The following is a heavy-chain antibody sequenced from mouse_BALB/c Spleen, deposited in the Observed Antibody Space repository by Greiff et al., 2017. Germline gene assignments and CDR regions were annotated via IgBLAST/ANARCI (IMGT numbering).Heavy chain of an antibody. CDR2: INPYNGGT. D-gene: IGHD3-2*01. J-gene: IGHJ4*01. CDR3: ARSDSSGYRYYYAMDY. CDR1: GYSFTGYT. Sequence: VQLKQSGPELVKPGASMKISCKASGYSFTGYTMNWVKQSHGKNLEWIGLINPYNGGTSYNQKFKGKATLTVDKSSSTAYMELLSLTSEDSAVYYCARSDSSGYRYYYAMDYWGQGTSVTVSS. V-gene: IGHV1-18*01.